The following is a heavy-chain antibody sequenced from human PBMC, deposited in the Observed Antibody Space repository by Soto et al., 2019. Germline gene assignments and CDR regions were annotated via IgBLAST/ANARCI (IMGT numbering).Heavy chain of an antibody. J-gene: IGHJ5*02. CDR2: ISGSGGSR. Sequence: GGSLRLSCAASGFTFSSYAMSWVRQAPGKGLEWVSLISGSGGSRYYADSVKGRFTISRDNSKNTLYLQMNSLRADDTAVYYCGKAMVKKWFDTWGQGTLVSVSS. D-gene: IGHD5-18*01. V-gene: IGHV3-23*01. CDR3: GKAMVKKWFDT. CDR1: GFTFSSYA.